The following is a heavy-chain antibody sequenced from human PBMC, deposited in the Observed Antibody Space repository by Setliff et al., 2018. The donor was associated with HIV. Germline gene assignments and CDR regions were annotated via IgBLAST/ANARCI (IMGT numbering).Heavy chain of an antibody. CDR2: IIPIFGTA. Sequence: GASVKVSCKASGGTFSSYAISWVRQAPGQGLEWMGGIIPIFGTANYAQKFQGRVTITADESTSTAYMELSRLRSDDTAVYYCARAPKYYYDSSGYYLYYFDYWGQGTLVTVSS. J-gene: IGHJ4*02. V-gene: IGHV1-69*13. CDR3: ARAPKYYYDSSGYYLYYFDY. CDR1: GGTFSSYA. D-gene: IGHD3-22*01.